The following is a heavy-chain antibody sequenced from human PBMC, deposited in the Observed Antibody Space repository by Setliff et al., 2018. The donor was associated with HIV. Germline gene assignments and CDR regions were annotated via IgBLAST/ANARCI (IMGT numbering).Heavy chain of an antibody. CDR1: GGSISSSY. J-gene: IGHJ4*02. V-gene: IGHV4-59*12. Sequence: LSLTCTVSGGSISSSYWSWIRQPPGKGLEWIGYIYYSGSTNYNPALKSRVTTSVDTSENQFSLKLSSVTAADTAVYYCARGVNFDYWGQGTQVTVSS. D-gene: IGHD3-3*01. CDR2: IYYSGST. CDR3: ARGVNFDY.